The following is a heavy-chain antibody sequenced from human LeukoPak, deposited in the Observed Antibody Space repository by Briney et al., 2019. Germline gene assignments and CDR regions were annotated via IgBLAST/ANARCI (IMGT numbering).Heavy chain of an antibody. J-gene: IGHJ4*02. Sequence: PSETLSLTCTVSGDSISSYYWSWIRQPAGKGLEWIGRIYNGGRTSYNPSLKSRVTMSVDTSKNQFSLKLSSVTAADTAVYYCAREDSDYGVTYFDYWGQGTLVTVSS. CDR3: AREDSDYGVTYFDY. D-gene: IGHD4-17*01. CDR2: IYNGGRT. CDR1: GDSISSYY. V-gene: IGHV4-4*07.